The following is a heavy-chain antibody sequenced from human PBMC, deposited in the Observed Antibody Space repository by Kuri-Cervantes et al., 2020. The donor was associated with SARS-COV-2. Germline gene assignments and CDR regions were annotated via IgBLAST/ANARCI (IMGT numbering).Heavy chain of an antibody. CDR1: GFTFTSYA. J-gene: IGHJ4*02. V-gene: IGHV3-30-3*01. CDR2: ISYDGSNN. CDR3: TTLIDY. Sequence: GESLKISCAASGFTFTSYAMRWVRQAPGKGLEWVAVISYDGSNNYYADSVKGRFTISRDNSKSTLYLQMNSLKTEDTAVYYCTTLIDYWGQGALVTVSS.